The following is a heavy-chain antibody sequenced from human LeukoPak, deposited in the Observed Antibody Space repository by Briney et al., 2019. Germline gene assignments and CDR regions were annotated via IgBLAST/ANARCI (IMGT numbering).Heavy chain of an antibody. D-gene: IGHD3-3*01. CDR1: GGSFSGYY. CDR2: INHSGST. V-gene: IGHV4-34*01. J-gene: IGHJ6*03. Sequence: SETLSLTCAVYGGSFSGYYWSWIRQPPGKGLEWIGRINHSGSTNYNPSLKSRVTISVDTSKNQFPLKLSSVTAAHTAEDYCARRRFLEWLSSYNYYYMDLWGQGTNATVSS. CDR3: ARRRFLEWLSSYNYYYMDL.